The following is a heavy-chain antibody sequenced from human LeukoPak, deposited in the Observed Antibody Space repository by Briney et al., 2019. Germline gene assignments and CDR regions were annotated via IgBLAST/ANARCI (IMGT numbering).Heavy chain of an antibody. D-gene: IGHD3-10*01. CDR2: ISSSSSYI. Sequence: RSGGSLRLSCAASGFTFSSYSMNWVRQAPGKGLEWVSSISSSSSYIYYADSVKGRFTISRDNAKNSLYLQMNSLRAEDTAVYYCARDLWFGELLRPFDYWGQGTLVTVSS. J-gene: IGHJ4*02. V-gene: IGHV3-21*01. CDR3: ARDLWFGELLRPFDY. CDR1: GFTFSSYS.